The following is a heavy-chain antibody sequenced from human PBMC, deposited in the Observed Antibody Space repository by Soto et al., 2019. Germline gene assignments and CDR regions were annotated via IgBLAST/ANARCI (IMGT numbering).Heavy chain of an antibody. V-gene: IGHV3-23*01. J-gene: IGHJ6*02. CDR3: ARSTENCSGGSCFYYYGMDV. CDR2: ISGSGGST. CDR1: GFTFSSYA. Sequence: EVQLLESGGGLVQPGGSLRLSCAASGFTFSSYAMSWVRQAPGKGLEWGSAISGSGGSTYYADSVKGRFTISRDNSKNTLYLQMNSLRAEDTAVYYCARSTENCSGGSCFYYYGMDVWGQGTTVTVSS. D-gene: IGHD2-15*01.